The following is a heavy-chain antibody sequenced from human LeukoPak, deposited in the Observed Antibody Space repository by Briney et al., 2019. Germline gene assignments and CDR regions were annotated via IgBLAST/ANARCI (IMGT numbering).Heavy chain of an antibody. CDR3: AKGSGYDTDFDY. D-gene: IGHD5-12*01. CDR2: ISYDGSNK. V-gene: IGHV3-30*04. Sequence: GGSLRLSCAASGFTFSSYAMHWVRQAPGKGLEWVAVISYDGSNKYYADSVKGRFTISRDNSKNTLYLQMNSLRDEDTAVYYCAKGSGYDTDFDYWGQGTLVSVSS. CDR1: GFTFSSYA. J-gene: IGHJ4*02.